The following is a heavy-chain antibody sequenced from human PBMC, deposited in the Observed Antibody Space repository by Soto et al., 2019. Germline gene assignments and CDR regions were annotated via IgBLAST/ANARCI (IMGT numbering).Heavy chain of an antibody. V-gene: IGHV4-31*03. CDR3: ARVNGSIFGVVNYGMDV. Sequence: SETLSLTCTVSGGSISSGGYYWSWIRQHPGKGLEWIGYIYYSGSTYYNPSLKSRVTISVDTSKNQFSLKLSSVTAADTAVYYCARVNGSIFGVVNYGMDVWGQGTTVTVAS. J-gene: IGHJ6*02. D-gene: IGHD3-3*01. CDR1: GGSISSGGYY. CDR2: IYYSGST.